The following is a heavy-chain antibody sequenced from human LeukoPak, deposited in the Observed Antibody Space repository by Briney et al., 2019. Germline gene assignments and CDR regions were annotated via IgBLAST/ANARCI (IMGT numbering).Heavy chain of an antibody. J-gene: IGHJ6*03. Sequence: KPSETLSLTCTVSGYSISSGYYWGWIRQPPGKGLEWIGSIYHSGSTNYNPSLKSRVTISVDTSKNQFSLKLSSVTAADTAVYYCARLGGYTLKATTTGYYMDVWGKGTTVTVSS. V-gene: IGHV4-38-2*02. CDR3: ARLGGYTLKATTTGYYMDV. CDR1: GYSISSGYY. CDR2: IYHSGST. D-gene: IGHD1-26*01.